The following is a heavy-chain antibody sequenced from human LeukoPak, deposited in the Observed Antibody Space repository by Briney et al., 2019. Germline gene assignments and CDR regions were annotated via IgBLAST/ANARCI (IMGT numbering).Heavy chain of an antibody. Sequence: SVKVSCKASGGTFSSYAISWVRQAPGQGLEWMGRIIPILGIANYAQKFQGRVTITADKSTSTAYMELSSLRSEDTAVYYCARVPRGGYCSGGSCYLDFDYWGQGTLVTVSS. CDR1: GGTFSSYA. D-gene: IGHD2-15*01. CDR2: IIPILGIA. CDR3: ARVPRGGYCSGGSCYLDFDY. V-gene: IGHV1-69*04. J-gene: IGHJ4*02.